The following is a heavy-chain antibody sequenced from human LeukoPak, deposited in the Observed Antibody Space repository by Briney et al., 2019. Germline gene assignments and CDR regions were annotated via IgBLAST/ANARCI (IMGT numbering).Heavy chain of an antibody. CDR3: ARDAYNWNYRFYYYYGMDV. Sequence: GGSLRLSCAASGFTFSSYAMHWVRQAPGKGLEWVAVISYDGSNKYYADSVKGRFTISRDNSKNTLYLQMNSLRAEDTAVYCCARDAYNWNYRFYYYYGMDVWGQGTTVTVSS. J-gene: IGHJ6*02. CDR1: GFTFSSYA. V-gene: IGHV3-30-3*01. D-gene: IGHD1-7*01. CDR2: ISYDGSNK.